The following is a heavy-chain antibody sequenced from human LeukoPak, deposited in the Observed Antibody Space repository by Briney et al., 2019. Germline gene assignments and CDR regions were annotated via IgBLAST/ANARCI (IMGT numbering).Heavy chain of an antibody. J-gene: IGHJ4*02. D-gene: IGHD1-26*01. CDR3: AKDPEEEWELLTFDY. CDR2: ISGSGGST. V-gene: IGHV3-23*01. CDR1: GFTFSSYA. Sequence: GGSLRLSCAASGFTFSSYAMSWVRQAPGKGLERVSAISGSGGSTYYADSVKGRFTISRDNSKNTLYLQMNSLRAEDTAVYYCAKDPEEEWELLTFDYWGQGTLVTVSS.